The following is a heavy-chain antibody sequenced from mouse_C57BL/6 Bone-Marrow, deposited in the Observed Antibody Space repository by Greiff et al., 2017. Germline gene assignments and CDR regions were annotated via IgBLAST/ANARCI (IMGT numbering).Heavy chain of an antibody. CDR2: IYPRSGNT. D-gene: IGHD2-5*01. V-gene: IGHV1-81*01. CDR1: GYTFTSYC. CDR3: ERAYSSYGGFAY. J-gene: IGHJ3*01. Sequence: QVQLQESGAELAKPGASVKLSCKASGYTFTSYCIRWVKQRPGQGLEWIGVIYPRSGNTYYNEKFKGKDTLTADKSSSTAYRELRSRTSEDSAADFCERAYSSYGGFAYWGQGTLVTVSA.